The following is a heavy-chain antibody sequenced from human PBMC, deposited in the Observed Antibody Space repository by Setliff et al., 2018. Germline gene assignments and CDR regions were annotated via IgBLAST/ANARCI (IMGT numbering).Heavy chain of an antibody. CDR3: SRDLQGSGDYVVDY. J-gene: IGHJ4*02. CDR1: GFTFRSYW. D-gene: IGHD4-17*01. V-gene: IGHV3-7*01. Sequence: HPGGSLRLSCAASGFTFRSYWMSWVRQAPGKGLEWVANIKKDGSIKYYLDSVRGRFTISRDNAENSLTLQMNSLRVEDTAVYYCSRDLQGSGDYVVDYWSQGTLVTVSS. CDR2: IKKDGSIK.